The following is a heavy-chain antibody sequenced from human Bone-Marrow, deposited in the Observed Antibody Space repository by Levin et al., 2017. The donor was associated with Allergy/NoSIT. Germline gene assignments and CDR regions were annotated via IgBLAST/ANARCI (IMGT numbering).Heavy chain of an antibody. V-gene: IGHV3-11*01. CDR2: IGSSGRTQ. J-gene: IGHJ4*02. CDR3: ARGGGPDYRDSRLKYFFDY. Sequence: GESLKISCEASGFTLSDYHMSWIRQAPGKGLEWISYIGSSGRTQFYADSVKGRFTISRDNAKNSLFLQMNSLRADDTAIYYCARGGGPDYRDSRLKYFFDYWGQGILVTVSS. D-gene: IGHD4-17*01. CDR1: GFTLSDYH.